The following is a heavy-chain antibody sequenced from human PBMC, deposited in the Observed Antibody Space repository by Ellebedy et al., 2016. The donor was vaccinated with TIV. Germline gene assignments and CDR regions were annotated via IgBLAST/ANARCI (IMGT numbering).Heavy chain of an antibody. CDR3: ARRASYGDYAVQVNPWFDP. CDR2: IRQEGDEI. D-gene: IGHD4-17*01. Sequence: GGSLRLSCAASGFNFRSYWMTWVRQAPGKGLEWVAKIRQEGDEIYYVESVTGRFTISRDNAKNSLFLQRNSLRVEDTAVYYCARRASYGDYAVQVNPWFDPWGQGTLVTVSS. CDR1: GFNFRSYW. J-gene: IGHJ5*02. V-gene: IGHV3-7*01.